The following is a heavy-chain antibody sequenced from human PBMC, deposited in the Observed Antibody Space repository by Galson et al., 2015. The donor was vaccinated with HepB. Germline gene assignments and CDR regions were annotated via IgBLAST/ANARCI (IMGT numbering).Heavy chain of an antibody. CDR2: INPNSGGT. CDR3: AREAADYAFGI. D-gene: IGHD4-11*01. V-gene: IGHV1-2*02. J-gene: IGHJ3*02. CDR1: GYTFTGYY. Sequence: SVKVSCKASGYTFTGYYMHWVRQAPGQGLEWMGWINPNSGGTNYAQKFQGRVSMTRDTSINTAYMELSRLRFDDTAVYYCAREAADYAFGIWGQGTMVTVSS.